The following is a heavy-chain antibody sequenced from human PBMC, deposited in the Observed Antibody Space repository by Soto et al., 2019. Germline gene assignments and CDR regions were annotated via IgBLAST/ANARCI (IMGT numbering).Heavy chain of an antibody. CDR2: IIPILGIA. CDR1: GGTFSSYT. CDR3: ARDITQAISPGCWFDP. V-gene: IGHV1-69*08. J-gene: IGHJ5*02. D-gene: IGHD2-21*01. Sequence: QVQLVQSGAEVKKPGSSVKVSCKASGGTFSSYTISWVRQAPGQGLEWMGRIIPILGIANYAQKFQGRVTITADKSTSTAYMELSSLRSEDTAVYYCARDITQAISPGCWFDPWGQGTLVTVSS.